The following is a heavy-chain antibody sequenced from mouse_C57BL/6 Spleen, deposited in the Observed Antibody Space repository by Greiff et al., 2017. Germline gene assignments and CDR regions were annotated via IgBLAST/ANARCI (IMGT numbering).Heavy chain of an antibody. Sequence: EVQLQQSGAELVRPGASVKLSCTASGFNIKDDYMHWVKQRPEQGLEWIGWIDPENGDTEYASKFKGKATITADTSSNTAYLHLRSLTSEDTAVXYCTRTDYYGNFFDYWGQGTTLTVSS. CDR3: TRTDYYGNFFDY. V-gene: IGHV14-4*01. CDR2: IDPENGDT. J-gene: IGHJ2*01. D-gene: IGHD2-1*01. CDR1: GFNIKDDY.